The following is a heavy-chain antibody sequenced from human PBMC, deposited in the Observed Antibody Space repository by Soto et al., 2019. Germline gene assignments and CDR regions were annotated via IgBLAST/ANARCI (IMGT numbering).Heavy chain of an antibody. Sequence: QVQLVESGGGVVQPGRSLRLSSAASGFTFISSAGHWVRQAPGKGLEWVAVISDDGRNKYYADSVKGRFTNSRDSSRNTLDRQMNSLRTEDTAVDYCAKAGPSGTFDYWGQGTQVTVSS. CDR2: ISDDGRNK. V-gene: IGHV3-30*18. CDR3: AKAGPSGTFDY. J-gene: IGHJ4*02. D-gene: IGHD3-10*01. CDR1: GFTFISSA.